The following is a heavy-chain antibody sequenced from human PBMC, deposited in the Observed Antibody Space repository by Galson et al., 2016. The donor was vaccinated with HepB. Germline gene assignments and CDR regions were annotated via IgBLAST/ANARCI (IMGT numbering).Heavy chain of an antibody. D-gene: IGHD6-6*01. CDR2: ISFDGSDE. CDR3: ARPYRSSSVTSDYYYGMDV. CDR1: GFTFSNHA. J-gene: IGHJ6*02. Sequence: CAASGFTFSNHAMHWVRQAPGKGLEWVAVISFDGSDERNAESVKGRFTISRDNSRNTLYLQMNSLRAEDTAVYYWARPYRSSSVTSDYYYGMDVWGQGTTVTVSS. V-gene: IGHV3-30*04.